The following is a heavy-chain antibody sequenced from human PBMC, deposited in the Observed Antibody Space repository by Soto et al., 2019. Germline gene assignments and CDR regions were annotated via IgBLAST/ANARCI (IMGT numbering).Heavy chain of an antibody. J-gene: IGHJ3*02. V-gene: IGHV3-7*05. CDR1: GFTFSNYW. CDR2: IKRDGSET. D-gene: IGHD2-8*02. CDR3: AKDDNYCAGGICYDVFDI. Sequence: EVQLVESGGGLVQSGGSLRLSCVASGFTFSNYWMTWVRQAPGKGLEWVANIKRDGSETYLVDSVRGRFTISRDNAKNSLYLRLTSLRAEDTAVYYCAKDDNYCAGGICYDVFDIWGQGTMVTVYS.